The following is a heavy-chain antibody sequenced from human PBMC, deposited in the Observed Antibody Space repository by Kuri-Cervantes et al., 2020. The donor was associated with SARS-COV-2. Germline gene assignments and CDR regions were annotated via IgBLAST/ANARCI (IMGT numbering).Heavy chain of an antibody. CDR1: GGTFSSYA. D-gene: IGHD1-26*01. V-gene: IGHV1-69*13. Sequence: SVKVSCKASGGTFSSYAISWVRQAPGQGLEWMGGVIPIFGTANYAQKFQGRVTITADESTRTAYMELSSLRSEDTAVYYCARKGGEVGATLYGMDVWGQGTTVTVSS. CDR2: VIPIFGTA. CDR3: ARKGGEVGATLYGMDV. J-gene: IGHJ6*02.